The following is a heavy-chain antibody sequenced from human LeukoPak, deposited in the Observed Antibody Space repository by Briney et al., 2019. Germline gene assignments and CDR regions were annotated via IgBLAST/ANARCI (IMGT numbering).Heavy chain of an antibody. J-gene: IGHJ3*02. CDR2: INSGGTV. D-gene: IGHD6-13*01. CDR3: ARFSSTWYVAFDM. V-gene: IGHV3-48*03. CDR1: GFIVSSYE. Sequence: GGSLRLSCAASGFIVSSYETGWVRQAPGKGLEWLSYINSGGTVYYAASVKGRFTFSRDNAKNSLYLHMNSLRAEDTALYYCARFSSTWYVAFDMWGQGTMVTVSS.